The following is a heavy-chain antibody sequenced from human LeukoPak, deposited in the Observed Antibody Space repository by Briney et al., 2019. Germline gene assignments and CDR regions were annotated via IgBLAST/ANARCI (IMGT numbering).Heavy chain of an antibody. CDR3: VSEAPDLYGDYERFVDY. CDR1: GGSISSGDYY. V-gene: IGHV4-30-4*01. Sequence: SQTLSLTCTVSGGSISSGDYYWSWIRQPPGKGLEWIGYIYYSGSTYYNPSLKSRVTISVDTSKNQFSLKLSSVTAADTAVYHCVSEAPDLYGDYERFVDYWGQGTLVTVSS. CDR2: IYYSGST. D-gene: IGHD4-17*01. J-gene: IGHJ4*02.